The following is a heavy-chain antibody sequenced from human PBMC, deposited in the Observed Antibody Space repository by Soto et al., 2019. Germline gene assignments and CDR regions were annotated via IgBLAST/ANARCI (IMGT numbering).Heavy chain of an antibody. D-gene: IGHD3-22*01. V-gene: IGHV1-69*13. CDR3: ASSMIVVVISAFDI. CDR2: IIPIFGTA. CDR1: GGTFSSYA. J-gene: IGHJ3*02. Sequence: ESSVKVSCKASGGTFSSYAISWVRQAPGQGLEWMGGIIPIFGTANYAQKFQGRVTITADESTSTAYMELSSLRSEDTAVYYCASSMIVVVISAFDIWGQGTMVTV.